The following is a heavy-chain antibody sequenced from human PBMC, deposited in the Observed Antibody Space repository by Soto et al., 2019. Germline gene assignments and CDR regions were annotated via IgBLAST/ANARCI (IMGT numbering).Heavy chain of an antibody. Sequence: QVQLVESGGGVVQPGRSLRLSCAASGFTFSSYGMHWVRQAPGKGLEWVAVISYDGSNKYYADSVKGRFTISRDNSKNTLDLQMNSLRAEDTAVYYCAKDRGSYYYYYGMDVWGQGTTVTVSS. V-gene: IGHV3-30*18. CDR1: GFTFSSYG. CDR3: AKDRGSYYYYYGMDV. CDR2: ISYDGSNK. J-gene: IGHJ6*02. D-gene: IGHD1-26*01.